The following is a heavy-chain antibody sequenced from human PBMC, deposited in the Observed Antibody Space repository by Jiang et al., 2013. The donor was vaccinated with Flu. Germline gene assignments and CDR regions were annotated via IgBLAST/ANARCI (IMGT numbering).Heavy chain of an antibody. CDR2: LFYSGST. Sequence: GSGLVKPSETLSLTCTVSGGSISTTGYYWGWIRQSPVRGLEWIGSLFYSGSTYYNPSLKSRVTISADASKTQFSLRLSSVSAADTAVYYCGSSNYGIEYFQYWG. CDR1: GGSISTTGYY. V-gene: IGHV4-39*01. J-gene: IGHJ1*01. D-gene: IGHD3-10*01. CDR3: GSSNYGIEYFQY.